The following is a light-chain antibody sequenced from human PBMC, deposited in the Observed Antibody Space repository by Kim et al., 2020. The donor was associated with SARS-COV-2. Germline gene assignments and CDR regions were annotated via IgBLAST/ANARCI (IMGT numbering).Light chain of an antibody. Sequence: SYELTQPPSVSLDPGETARITCGGNKIGDINVHWYQQRQGQAWMLVISDDTDRPSGIPERFSVSSSGNTATLTINKVEAVDEADYYCQEWDGSSDHWVCGGGPKRTVL. V-gene: IGLV3-21*04. CDR2: DDT. CDR3: QEWDGSSDHWV. J-gene: IGLJ3*02. CDR1: KIGDIN.